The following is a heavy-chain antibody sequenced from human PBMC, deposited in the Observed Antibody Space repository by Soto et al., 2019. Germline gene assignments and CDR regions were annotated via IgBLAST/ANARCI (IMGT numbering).Heavy chain of an antibody. J-gene: IGHJ6*02. D-gene: IGHD2-21*01. CDR3: ARETFVVVSATVQYFFGMDV. Sequence: PGGSLRLSCAASGFSFSGDGMNWVRQAPGKGLEWISYISHSGSSKYYADSVRGRFTISRDNAKNSLYLQMNSLRGDDSAVYFCARETFVVVSATVQYFFGMDVWGQGTTVTISS. CDR2: ISHSGSSK. V-gene: IGHV3-48*03. CDR1: GFSFSGDG.